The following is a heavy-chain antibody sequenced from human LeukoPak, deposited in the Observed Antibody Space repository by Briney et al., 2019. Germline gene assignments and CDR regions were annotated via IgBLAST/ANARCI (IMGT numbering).Heavy chain of an antibody. CDR3: VLRGAVAAADF. CDR1: GFTFSSYE. D-gene: IGHD6-19*01. J-gene: IGHJ4*02. CDR2: ISSSGSPI. Sequence: PGGSLRLSCAASGFTFSSYEMNWVRQAPGKGLEGVSYISSSGSPIYYADSVEGRFTISRDNAKNSLYLQMNSLRAEDTAVYYCVLRGAVAAADFWGQGTLVTVSS. V-gene: IGHV3-48*03.